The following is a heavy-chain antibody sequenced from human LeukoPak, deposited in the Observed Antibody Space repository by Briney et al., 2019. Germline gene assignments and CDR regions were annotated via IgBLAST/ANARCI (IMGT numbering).Heavy chain of an antibody. CDR3: ARGRSGYGGNSGIASCDY. CDR1: GDSISNGYY. J-gene: IGHJ4*01. CDR2: IYHTGST. V-gene: IGHV4-38-2*02. D-gene: IGHD4-23*01. Sequence: SETLSLTCTVSGDSISNGYYWGWIRQPPGKGLEWIGSIYHTGSTYYNPSLKSRVIISVDTSKNQFSLKLSSVTAADTAVYYCARGRSGYGGNSGIASCDYWGHGTLGTVSS.